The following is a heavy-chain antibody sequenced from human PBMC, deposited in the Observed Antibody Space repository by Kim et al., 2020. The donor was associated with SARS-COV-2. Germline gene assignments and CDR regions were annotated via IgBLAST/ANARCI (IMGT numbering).Heavy chain of an antibody. D-gene: IGHD4-17*01. J-gene: IGHJ3*02. Sequence: GGSLRLSCAASGFTFSDYYMSWIRQAPGKGLEWVSYISSSSSYTNYADSVKGRFTISRDNAKNSLYLQMNSLRAEDTAVYYCARDRYGDYPIADAFDIWGQGTMVTVSS. CDR1: GFTFSDYY. V-gene: IGHV3-11*06. CDR2: ISSSSSYT. CDR3: ARDRYGDYPIADAFDI.